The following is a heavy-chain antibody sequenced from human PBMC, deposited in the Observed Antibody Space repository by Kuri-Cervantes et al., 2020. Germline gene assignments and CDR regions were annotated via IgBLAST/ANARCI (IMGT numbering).Heavy chain of an antibody. D-gene: IGHD2-15*01. V-gene: IGHV1-18*01. J-gene: IGHJ3*02. CDR2: ISAYNGNT. CDR3: ATVRPAPVVVVALDAFDI. CDR1: GYTFTSYG. Sequence: ASVKVSCKASGYTFTSYGISWVRQAPGQGLEWMGWISAYNGNTNYAQKFQGRVTMTEDTSTDTAYMELSSLRSEDTAVYYCATVRPAPVVVVALDAFDIWGQGTMVTVSS.